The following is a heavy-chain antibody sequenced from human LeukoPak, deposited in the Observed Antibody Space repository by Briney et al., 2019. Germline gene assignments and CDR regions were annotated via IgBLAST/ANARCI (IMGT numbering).Heavy chain of an antibody. D-gene: IGHD3-22*01. V-gene: IGHV3-74*01. Sequence: GGSLRLSCAASGFTFDDYAVHWVRQAPGKGLVWVSRIKSDGSTRYADSVKGRFTISRDNAKNTVSLQMTSLRAEDTGVYYCARAPSEIGGYYPEYFRHWGQGTLVIVSS. CDR3: ARAPSEIGGYYPEYFRH. J-gene: IGHJ1*01. CDR2: IKSDGST. CDR1: GFTFDDYA.